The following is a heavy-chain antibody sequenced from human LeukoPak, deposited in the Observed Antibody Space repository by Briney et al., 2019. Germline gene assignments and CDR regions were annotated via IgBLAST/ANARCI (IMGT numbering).Heavy chain of an antibody. CDR3: AKRYYGSGRHSFDY. J-gene: IGHJ4*02. Sequence: PGGSLTLSCAASGFTFSSYGMHWVRQAPGKGLEWVAFIRYDGSNKYYADSVKGRFTISRDNSKHTLYLQMNSLRAEDTAVYYCAKRYYGSGRHSFDYWGQGTLVTVSS. CDR2: IRYDGSNK. V-gene: IGHV3-30*02. CDR1: GFTFSSYG. D-gene: IGHD3-10*01.